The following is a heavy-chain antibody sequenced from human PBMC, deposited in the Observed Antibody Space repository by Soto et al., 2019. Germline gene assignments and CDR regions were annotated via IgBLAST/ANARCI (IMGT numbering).Heavy chain of an antibody. CDR2: ISGSGGST. CDR1: GFTFSSYA. D-gene: IGHD2-15*01. J-gene: IGHJ4*02. Sequence: EVQLLESGGGLVQPGGSLRLSCAASGFTFSSYAMSWVRQAPGKGLEWVSAISGSGGSTYYADSVKGRFTISRDNSKNTLYLQMNSLRAEDTAVYYCAKGRYCSGGSCYFDYFDYWGQGTLVTVSS. CDR3: AKGRYCSGGSCYFDYFDY. V-gene: IGHV3-23*01.